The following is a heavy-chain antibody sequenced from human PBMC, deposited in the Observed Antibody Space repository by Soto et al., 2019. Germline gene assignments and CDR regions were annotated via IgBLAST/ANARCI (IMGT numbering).Heavy chain of an antibody. D-gene: IGHD3-10*01. Sequence: GASVKVSCKASGYTFTIYAMHWVRQAPGQRLEWMGWINAGNGNTKYSQKFQGRVTITRDTSASTAYMELSSLRSEDTAVYYCAGDFGELLWNWFDPWGQGTLVTVSS. V-gene: IGHV1-3*01. CDR2: INAGNGNT. CDR1: GYTFTIYA. J-gene: IGHJ5*02. CDR3: AGDFGELLWNWFDP.